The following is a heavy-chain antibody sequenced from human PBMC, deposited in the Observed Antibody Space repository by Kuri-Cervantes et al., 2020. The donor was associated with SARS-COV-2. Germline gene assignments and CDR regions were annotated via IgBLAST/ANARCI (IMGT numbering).Heavy chain of an antibody. D-gene: IGHD1-26*01. Sequence: GESLKISCAASGFTFSSYDMHWVRQATGKGLEWVSAIGTAGDTYYPGSVKGRFTISRENAKHSLYLQMNSLRAGDTAVYYCARHLFVGANSRGAFDIWGQGTVVTVSS. J-gene: IGHJ3*02. CDR2: IGTAGDT. CDR1: GFTFSSYD. V-gene: IGHV3-13*04. CDR3: ARHLFVGANSRGAFDI.